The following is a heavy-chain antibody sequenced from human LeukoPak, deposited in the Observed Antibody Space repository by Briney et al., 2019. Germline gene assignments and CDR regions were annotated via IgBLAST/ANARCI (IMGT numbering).Heavy chain of an antibody. Sequence: GGSLRLSCAASGFTFSSYSMNWVRQAPGKGLEWVSYISSSSSTIYYADSVKGRSTISRDNAKNSLYLQMNSLRAEDTAVYYCAKVWIAAPYYWGQGTLVTVSS. J-gene: IGHJ4*02. CDR1: GFTFSSYS. CDR2: ISSSSSTI. CDR3: AKVWIAAPYY. V-gene: IGHV3-48*01. D-gene: IGHD2-21*01.